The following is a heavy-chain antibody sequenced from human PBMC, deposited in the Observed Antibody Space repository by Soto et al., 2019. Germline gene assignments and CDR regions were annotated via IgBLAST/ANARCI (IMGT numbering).Heavy chain of an antibody. J-gene: IGHJ6*02. CDR3: ARDRPMGGIVLMVYSNNYYYYYGMDV. CDR1: GYTFSSYY. D-gene: IGHD2-8*01. CDR2: INPSGGST. V-gene: IGHV1-46*01. Sequence: ALVTVSCMASGYTFSSYYMHWVRQAPGQGLEWMGIINPSGGSTSYAQKFQGRVTMTRDTSTSTVYMELSSLRSEDTAVYYCARDRPMGGIVLMVYSNNYYYYYGMDVWG.